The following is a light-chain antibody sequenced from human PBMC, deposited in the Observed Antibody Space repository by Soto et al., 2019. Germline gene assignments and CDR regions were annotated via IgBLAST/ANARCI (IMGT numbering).Light chain of an antibody. CDR3: QSYDNSLSAWV. CDR1: SSNIGTHWP. J-gene: IGLJ3*02. V-gene: IGLV1-40*01. CDR2: DNS. Sequence: QSVLTQPPSVSGAPGQRVTISCTGSSSNIGTHWPVHWYQQLPGTAPKLLIYDNSDRPSGVPDRFSASKSGPSASLAITGLQAEDEADYYCQSYDNSLSAWVFGGGTQLTVL.